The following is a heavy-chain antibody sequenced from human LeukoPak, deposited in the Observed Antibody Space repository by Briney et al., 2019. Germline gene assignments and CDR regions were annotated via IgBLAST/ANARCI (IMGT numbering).Heavy chain of an antibody. Sequence: GGSLRLSCVASGFTFRSYGMNWVRQAPGKGLEWVSSITSSSNYIYYADSVKGRFTISRDNAKNSLYLQMNSLRAEDTAVYYCAGGNFGYWFDPWGQGTLVTVSS. CDR2: ITSSSNYI. V-gene: IGHV3-21*01. D-gene: IGHD4-23*01. J-gene: IGHJ5*02. CDR1: GFTFRSYG. CDR3: AGGNFGYWFDP.